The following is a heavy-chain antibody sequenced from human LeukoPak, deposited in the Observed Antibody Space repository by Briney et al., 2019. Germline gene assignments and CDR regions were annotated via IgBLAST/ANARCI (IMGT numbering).Heavy chain of an antibody. D-gene: IGHD3-10*01. J-gene: IGHJ5*02. CDR2: IYHSGST. CDR1: DYSISIAYY. Sequence: SETLSLTCAVSDYSISIAYYWGWIRQPPGKGLEWIGSIYHSGSTYYNPSHKSRVTISVDTSKNQFSLKLSSVTAADTAIYYCARSSFGDRRDWFDPWGQGTLVTVSS. CDR3: ARSSFGDRRDWFDP. V-gene: IGHV4-38-2*01.